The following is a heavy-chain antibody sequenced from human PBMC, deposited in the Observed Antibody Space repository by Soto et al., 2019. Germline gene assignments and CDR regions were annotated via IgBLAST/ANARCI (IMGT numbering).Heavy chain of an antibody. CDR3: ARDSQLGPNWFDP. Sequence: SETLSLTCTVSGGYIRSGGYYWSWIRKHPGKGLEWIGYIYYSGSTYYNPSLKSRVTISVDTSKNQFSLKLSSVTAADTAVYYCARDSQLGPNWFDPWGQGTLVTVSS. V-gene: IGHV4-31*03. CDR2: IYYSGST. J-gene: IGHJ5*02. D-gene: IGHD6-6*01. CDR1: GGYIRSGGYY.